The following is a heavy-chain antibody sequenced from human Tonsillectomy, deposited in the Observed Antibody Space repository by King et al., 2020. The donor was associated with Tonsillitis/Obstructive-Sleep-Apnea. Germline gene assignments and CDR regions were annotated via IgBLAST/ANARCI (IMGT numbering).Heavy chain of an antibody. CDR2: IYPGDADT. CDR3: ARHGSYDFWSGSGYYYMDV. V-gene: IGHV5-51*01. D-gene: IGHD3-3*01. Sequence: QLVQSGAEVKKPGESLKISCKGSGYSFTSYCIGWVRQMPGKGLEWMGIIYPGDADTRYSPSFQGQVTISADKTISTSNLQWSSLKASDTAMYYCARHGSYDFWSGSGYYYMDVWGKGTTVTVSS. J-gene: IGHJ6*03. CDR1: GYSFTSYC.